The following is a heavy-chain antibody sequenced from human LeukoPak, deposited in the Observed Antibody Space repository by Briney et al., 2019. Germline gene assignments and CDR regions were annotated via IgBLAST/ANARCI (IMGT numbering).Heavy chain of an antibody. CDR1: GFSFNTYA. CDR3: AQQVGYCSSGSCYFTY. V-gene: IGHV3-23*01. J-gene: IGHJ1*01. CDR2: ISNTGGST. Sequence: GGSLRLSCAASGFSFNTYAMSWVRQAPGKGLEWVSAISNTGGSTYYADSVKGRFTISRDKSKNTLSLQMNSLRAEDTAVYYCAQQVGYCSSGSCYFTYWGQGTLVAVSS. D-gene: IGHD2-15*01.